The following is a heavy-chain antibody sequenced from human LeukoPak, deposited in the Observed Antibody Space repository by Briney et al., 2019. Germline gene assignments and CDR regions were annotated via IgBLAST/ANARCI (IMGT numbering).Heavy chain of an antibody. CDR1: GGTFSSYA. V-gene: IGHV1-69*13. CDR2: IIPIFGTA. J-gene: IGHJ6*02. Sequence: SVKVSCKASGGTFSSYAISWVRQAPGQGLEWMGGIIPIFGTANYAQKFQGRVTITADESTSAAYMELSSLRSEDTAVYYCAREADSSGYYRYYYYGMDVWGQGTTVTVSS. D-gene: IGHD3-22*01. CDR3: AREADSSGYYRYYYYGMDV.